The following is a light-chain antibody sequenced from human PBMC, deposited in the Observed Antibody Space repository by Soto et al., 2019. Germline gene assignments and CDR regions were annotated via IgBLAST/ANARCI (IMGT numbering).Light chain of an antibody. J-gene: IGKJ4*01. V-gene: IGKV1-5*01. CDR3: HHSNSYPLT. CDR1: RSISNW. Sequence: DIQMTQSPSTLSASVGDRVTITCRASRSISNWLAWYQQRPGKAPKLLIYDASHLESGVPSKFSGSGSETEFTLPISSLQPDDFGNYYCHHSNSYPLTFGGGTKGEVK. CDR2: DAS.